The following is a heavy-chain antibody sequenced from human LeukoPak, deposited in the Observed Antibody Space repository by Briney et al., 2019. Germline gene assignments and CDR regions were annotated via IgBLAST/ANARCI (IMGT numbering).Heavy chain of an antibody. D-gene: IGHD2-2*01. CDR1: GGSFSGYY. J-gene: IGHJ4*02. V-gene: IGHV4-34*01. CDR2: INHSGST. Sequence: SETLSLTCAVYGGSFSGYYWSWIRQPPGKGLEWIGEINHSGSTNYNPSLKSRVTISVDTSKNQFSLKLSSVTAADTAVYYCARGGLIHRQDIVVVPAATVPHFDYWGQGTLVTVSS. CDR3: ARGGLIHRQDIVVVPAATVPHFDY.